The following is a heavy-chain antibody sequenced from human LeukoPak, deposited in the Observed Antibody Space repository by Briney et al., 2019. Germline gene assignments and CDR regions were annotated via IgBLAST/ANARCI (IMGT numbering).Heavy chain of an antibody. CDR2: IIPIFGTA. CDR1: GGTFSSYA. CDR3: ARGYCSSTSCSRANYGMDV. Sequence: SVKVSCKASGGTFSSYAISWVRQAPGQGLEWMGGIIPIFGTANYAQKFQGRVTITADEPTSTAYMELSSLRSEDTAVYYCARGYCSSTSCSRANYGMDVWGKETTVTVSS. D-gene: IGHD2-2*01. J-gene: IGHJ6*04. V-gene: IGHV1-69*13.